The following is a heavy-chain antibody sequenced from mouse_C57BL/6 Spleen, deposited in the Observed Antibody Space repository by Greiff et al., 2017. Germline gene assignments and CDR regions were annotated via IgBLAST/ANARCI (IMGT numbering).Heavy chain of an antibody. CDR3: ARPDYDVDY. Sequence: QVQLQQSGAELVRPGTSVKLSCKASGYTFTSYLMHWVKQRPGQGLEWIGVIDPSDSYTNYNQKFKGKATLTVDTSSSTAYMQLSSLTSEDSAVYYCARPDYDVDYWGQGTTLTVSS. D-gene: IGHD2-4*01. J-gene: IGHJ2*01. CDR1: GYTFTSYL. V-gene: IGHV1-59*01. CDR2: IDPSDSYT.